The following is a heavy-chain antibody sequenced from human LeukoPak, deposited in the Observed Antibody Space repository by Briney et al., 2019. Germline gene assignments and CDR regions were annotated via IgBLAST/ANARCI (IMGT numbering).Heavy chain of an antibody. V-gene: IGHV4-34*01. Sequence: SETLSLTCAVYGGSFSGYYWSWIRQPPGKGLEWIREINHSGSTNYNPSLKSRVTISVDTSKNQFSLKLSSVTAADTAVYYCARPRYSYGRQFDYWGQGTLVTVSS. D-gene: IGHD5-18*01. CDR1: GGSFSGYY. CDR3: ARPRYSYGRQFDY. CDR2: INHSGST. J-gene: IGHJ4*02.